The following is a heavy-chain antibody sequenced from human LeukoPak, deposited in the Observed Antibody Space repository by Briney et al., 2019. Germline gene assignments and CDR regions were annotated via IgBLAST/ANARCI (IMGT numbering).Heavy chain of an antibody. Sequence: ASVKVSCKASGYTFTSHYMHWVRQAPGQGLEWMGIINPSGGSTSYAQKFQGRVTMTRDMSTSTDYMELSSLRSEDTAVYYCARDQSGEWELVSGWWFDPWGQGTLVTVSS. V-gene: IGHV1-46*01. D-gene: IGHD1-26*01. CDR1: GYTFTSHY. CDR2: INPSGGST. CDR3: ARDQSGEWELVSGWWFDP. J-gene: IGHJ5*02.